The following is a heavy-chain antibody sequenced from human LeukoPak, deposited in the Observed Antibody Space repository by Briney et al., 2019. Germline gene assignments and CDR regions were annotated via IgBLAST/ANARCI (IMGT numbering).Heavy chain of an antibody. CDR3: ARGALYYDSSGYLHFDY. J-gene: IGHJ4*02. CDR2: ISYDGSNR. Sequence: SGGSLRLSCAASGFTFSSYGMHWVRQAPGKGLEWVAVISYDGSNRYYADSVKGRFTISRENAKNSLYLQMNSLRAGDTAVYYCARGALYYDSSGYLHFDYWGQGTLVTVSS. V-gene: IGHV3-30*03. CDR1: GFTFSSYG. D-gene: IGHD3-22*01.